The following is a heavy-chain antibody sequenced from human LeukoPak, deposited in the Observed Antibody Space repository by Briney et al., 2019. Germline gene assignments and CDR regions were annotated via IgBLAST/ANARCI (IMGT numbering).Heavy chain of an antibody. J-gene: IGHJ4*02. CDR2: ISGRGDIT. Sequence: GGSLRLSCAASGFNFNNYAMSWVRQAPGKGLQWVSSISGRGDITHYADSVKGRFTIYRDNSKNTVFLQMNWLRPDDTDVYYCAKDLTWIPPVLVTFDLRGQGTLVAVSP. V-gene: IGHV3-23*01. CDR1: GFNFNNYA. D-gene: IGHD3-9*01. CDR3: AKDLTWIPPVLVTFDL.